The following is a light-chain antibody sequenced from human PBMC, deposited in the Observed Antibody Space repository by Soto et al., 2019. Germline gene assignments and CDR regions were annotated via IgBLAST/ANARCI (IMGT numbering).Light chain of an antibody. CDR1: SSNIGGNA. CDR3: AAWDDSLSGYV. V-gene: IGLV1-44*01. J-gene: IGLJ1*01. Sequence: QSVLTQPPSASGTPGQRVTISCSGSSSNIGGNAVNWYQQLPGTTPKLLIYSNNQRPSGVPDRFSGSKSGTSASPAISGLQSEDEADYYCAAWDDSLSGYVFGTGTKLTVL. CDR2: SNN.